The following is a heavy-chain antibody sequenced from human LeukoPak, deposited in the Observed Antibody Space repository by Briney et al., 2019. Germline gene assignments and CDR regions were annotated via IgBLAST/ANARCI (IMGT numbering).Heavy chain of an antibody. CDR2: ISFDGSYK. CDR3: ATYSSLNRREFQY. V-gene: IGHV3-30*03. Sequence: GRSLRLSCAASGFTFSSYGMHWVRQAPGKGLEWVAVISFDGSYKYYADSVKGRFTISRDNAKNSLYLQMNSLRAEDMAVYYCATYSSLNRREFQYWGQGTLLTVSS. D-gene: IGHD3-22*01. CDR1: GFTFSSYG. J-gene: IGHJ1*01.